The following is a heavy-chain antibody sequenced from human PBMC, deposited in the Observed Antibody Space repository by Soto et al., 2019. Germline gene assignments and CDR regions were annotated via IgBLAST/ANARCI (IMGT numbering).Heavy chain of an antibody. Sequence: SETRSLTCTVSGGSIASGGYSWSWFRQHPGKGLEWIGYINHSGSTYYNPSLKSRVSISVDTSKSQFSLKLSSVTAADTAVYYCAIFCCSTRCYYDGPFDFWGRRTTVTGSS. D-gene: IGHD2-2*01. CDR1: GGSIASGGYS. CDR2: INHSGST. V-gene: IGHV4-31*03. CDR3: AIFCCSTRCYYDGPFDF. J-gene: IGHJ3*01.